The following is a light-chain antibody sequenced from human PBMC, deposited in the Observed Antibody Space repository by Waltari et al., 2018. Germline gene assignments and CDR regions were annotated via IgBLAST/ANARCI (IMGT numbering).Light chain of an antibody. J-gene: IGLJ3*02. Sequence: QLVLTQSPSASASLGAAVKFTCTPSSGRSGPAIARQQQQEEKGPRLLMKVNSDGSHRKGDGVPDRFSGSSSGAERYLTISSLQSEDEADYYCQTGGHGNWVFGGGTKLTVL. CDR3: QTGGHGNWV. CDR1: SGRSGPA. CDR2: VNSDGSH. V-gene: IGLV4-69*01.